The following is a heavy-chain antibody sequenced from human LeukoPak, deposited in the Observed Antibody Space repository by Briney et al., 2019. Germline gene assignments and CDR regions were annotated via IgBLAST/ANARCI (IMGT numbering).Heavy chain of an antibody. CDR3: AKGEMNCGGDCYSGYDY. CDR2: ISGRGATT. V-gene: IGHV3-23*01. J-gene: IGHJ4*02. Sequence: QSGGSLRLSCAASGFTFSNYAMTWVRQAPGKGLEWVSTISGRGATTNYADSVKGRFTISRDNSRNTLYLQMNSLRAEDTAVYYCAKGEMNCGGDCYSGYDYWGQGTLVTVSS. CDR1: GFTFSNYA. D-gene: IGHD2-21*02.